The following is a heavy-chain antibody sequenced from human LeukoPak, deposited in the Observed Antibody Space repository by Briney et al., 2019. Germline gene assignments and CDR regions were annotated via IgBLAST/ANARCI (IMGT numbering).Heavy chain of an antibody. CDR2: IIPIFGTV. J-gene: IGHJ4*02. D-gene: IGHD3-22*01. Sequence: SVKVSCKASGGTFSSYAISWVRQAPGQGLEWMGGIIPIFGTVNYAQKFQGRVTITADESTSTAHMELSSLRSEDTAVYYCARAYYYDSSGYYSWGQGTLVTVSS. V-gene: IGHV1-69*13. CDR1: GGTFSSYA. CDR3: ARAYYYDSSGYYS.